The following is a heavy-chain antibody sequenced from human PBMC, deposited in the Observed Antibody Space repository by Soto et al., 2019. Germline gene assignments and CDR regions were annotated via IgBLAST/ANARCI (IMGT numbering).Heavy chain of an antibody. J-gene: IGHJ4*02. V-gene: IGHV1-46*01. D-gene: IGHD2-21*02. CDR1: GDTFTDYY. CDR2: VNPSGGHT. CDR3: ARGGHVVVVTAALDY. Sequence: QVQLMQSGAEVKKPGASVKVSCKASGDTFTDYYIHWVRQAPGQGLEWMGTVNPSGGHTTYAQHFLGRVTMTRNASTSTRYTWLTSLTPDDTAIYYCARGGHVVVVTAALDYWGQGCLVTVSS.